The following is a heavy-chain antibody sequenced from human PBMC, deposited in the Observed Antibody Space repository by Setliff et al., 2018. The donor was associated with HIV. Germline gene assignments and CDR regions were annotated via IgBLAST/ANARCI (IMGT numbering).Heavy chain of an antibody. CDR1: GGSISSSSYY. J-gene: IGHJ4*02. CDR3: ASGYGSGSYPGD. CDR2: IYYSGSI. Sequence: SETLSLTCTVSGGSISSSSYYWGWIRQPPGKGLEWIGTIYYSGSIYSNPSLKSRVTMSVDTSKNQFSLKLRSVTAADTAVYYCASGYGSGSYPGDWGQGTLVTVSS. D-gene: IGHD3-10*01. V-gene: IGHV4-39*07.